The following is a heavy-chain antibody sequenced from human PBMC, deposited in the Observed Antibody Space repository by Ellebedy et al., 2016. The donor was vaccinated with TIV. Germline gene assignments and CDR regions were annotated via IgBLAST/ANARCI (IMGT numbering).Heavy chain of an antibody. V-gene: IGHV3-23*01. Sequence: GGSLRLSCAASGFIFNTYAMGWVRQAPGNGLEWVSSISISGDATYYIDSVKGRFTMSRDNPKNTLYLRMNSLRAEDTAVYYCARANSDSTFDMWGQGTMVTVSS. CDR2: ISISGDAT. CDR3: ARANSDSTFDM. J-gene: IGHJ3*02. D-gene: IGHD4-11*01. CDR1: GFIFNTYA.